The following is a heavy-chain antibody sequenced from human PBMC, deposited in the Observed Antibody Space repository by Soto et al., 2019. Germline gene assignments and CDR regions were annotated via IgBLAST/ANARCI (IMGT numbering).Heavy chain of an antibody. CDR1: GYTFSNYG. D-gene: IGHD3-3*01. CDR2: ISLYSDGT. V-gene: IGHV1-18*01. J-gene: IGHJ3*02. Sequence: ASVKVSCKTSGYTFSNYGITWVRQAPGQPLEWLGWISLYSDGTNYAQKFQGRVTMTTDTSTSTAYMELRSLRSDDTAVYYCARGYYDFWSGYPLTPSDACDIWGQGTMVTV. CDR3: ARGYYDFWSGYPLTPSDACDI.